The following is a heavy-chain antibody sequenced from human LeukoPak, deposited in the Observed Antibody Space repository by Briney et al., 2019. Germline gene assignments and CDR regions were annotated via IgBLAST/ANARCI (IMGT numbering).Heavy chain of an antibody. CDR3: VRVTHSSYSYGYGHGDY. Sequence: PGGSLRLSCAASGFTVSSNYMNWVRQAPGKGLEWVSVIYSGGSTYYADSVKGRFTISRDNSKNTLYLQMNSLRAEDTAVYYCVRVTHSSYSYGYGHGDYWGQGTLVTVSS. CDR2: IYSGGST. J-gene: IGHJ4*02. D-gene: IGHD5-18*01. CDR1: GFTVSSNY. V-gene: IGHV3-66*01.